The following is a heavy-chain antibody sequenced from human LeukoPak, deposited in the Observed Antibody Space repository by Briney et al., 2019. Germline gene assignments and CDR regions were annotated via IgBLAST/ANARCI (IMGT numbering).Heavy chain of an antibody. J-gene: IGHJ5*02. CDR2: ISAYNGNT. V-gene: IGHV1-18*01. CDR3: AREIAVAGNNWFDP. D-gene: IGHD6-19*01. Sequence: ALVKVSCKASGYTFTSYGISWVRQAPGQGLEWMGWISAYNGNTNYAQKLQGRVTMTTDTSTSTAYMELRSLRSDDTAVYYCAREIAVAGNNWFDPWGQGTLVTVSS. CDR1: GYTFTSYG.